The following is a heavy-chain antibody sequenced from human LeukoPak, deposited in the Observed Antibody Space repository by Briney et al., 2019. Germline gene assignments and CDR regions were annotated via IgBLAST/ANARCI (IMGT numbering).Heavy chain of an antibody. CDR3: AKDYSSGYDSFDY. Sequence: GGSLRLSCAASGFTFSSYAMSWVRQAPGKGLEWVSAISGSGGSTYYADSVKGRFTISRGNSKNTLYLQMNSLRAEDTAVYYCAKDYSSGYDSFDYWGQGTLVTVSS. J-gene: IGHJ4*02. CDR1: GFTFSSYA. D-gene: IGHD5-12*01. CDR2: ISGSGGST. V-gene: IGHV3-23*01.